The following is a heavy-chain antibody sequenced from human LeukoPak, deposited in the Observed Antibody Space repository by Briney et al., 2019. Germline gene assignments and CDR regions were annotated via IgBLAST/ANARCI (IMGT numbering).Heavy chain of an antibody. CDR1: GFSFSSFW. Sequence: GGSLRLSRAASGFSFSSFWMHWVRQVPGKGLLWVSGINSDGRTTGYADSVKGRFTISRDNSKNTLYLQMNSLRAEDTAVYYCAGRYDSSGYLLHWGQGTLVTVSS. CDR3: AGRYDSSGYLLH. D-gene: IGHD3-22*01. CDR2: INSDGRTT. J-gene: IGHJ4*02. V-gene: IGHV3-74*01.